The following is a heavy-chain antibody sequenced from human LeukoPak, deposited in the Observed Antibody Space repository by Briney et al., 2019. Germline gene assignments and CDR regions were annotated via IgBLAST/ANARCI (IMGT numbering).Heavy chain of an antibody. CDR3: GRAGVVPAAISH. CDR2: IKQDGSEK. CDR1: GFTFTSYW. V-gene: IGHV3-7*03. D-gene: IGHD2-2*01. Sequence: PGGSLRLSCAASGFTFTSYWMTWVRQAPGKGLEWVGNIKQDGSEKYYVDSLKGRFTISRDNAKNSLYLQMNNLRVEDTAFYYCGRAGVVPAAISHWGRGTLVTVPS. J-gene: IGHJ4*02.